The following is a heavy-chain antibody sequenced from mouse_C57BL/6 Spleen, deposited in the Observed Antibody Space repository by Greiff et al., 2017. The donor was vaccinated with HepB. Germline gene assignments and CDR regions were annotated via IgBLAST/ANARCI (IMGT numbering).Heavy chain of an antibody. V-gene: IGHV1-76*01. CDR2: IYPGSGNT. J-gene: IGHJ4*01. CDR3: SYYEYAMDY. D-gene: IGHD2-4*01. CDR1: GYTFTDYY. Sequence: QVQLKQSGAELVRPGASVKLSCKASGYTFTDYYINWVKQRPGQGLEWIARIYPGSGNTYYNEKFKGKATLTAEKSSSTAYMQLSSLTSEDSAVYFCSYYEYAMDYWGQGTSVTVSS.